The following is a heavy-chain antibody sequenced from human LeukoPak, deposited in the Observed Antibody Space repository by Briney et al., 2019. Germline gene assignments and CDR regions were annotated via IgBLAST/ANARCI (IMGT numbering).Heavy chain of an antibody. CDR3: ARDPVVPAALDV. D-gene: IGHD2-2*01. CDR1: GFTLGNYW. V-gene: IGHV3-74*01. CDR2: INDDGISA. J-gene: IGHJ6*02. Sequence: GGSLRLSCAASGFTLGNYWMHWVRQALGKGLEWVARINDDGISASYADSVKGRFTISRDNAVNTVYLEMNSLGVEDTAVYYCARDPVVPAALDVWGQGTAVTVSS.